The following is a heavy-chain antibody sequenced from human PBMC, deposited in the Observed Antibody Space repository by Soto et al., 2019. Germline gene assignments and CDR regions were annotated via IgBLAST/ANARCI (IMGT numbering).Heavy chain of an antibody. CDR1: GGSIISDGYS. CDR2: IYEGGNT. V-gene: IGHV4-30-2*02. J-gene: IGHJ6*02. Sequence: SETLSLTCAVSGGSIISDGYSWSWIRQPPGKGLQWIGHIYEGGNTYYTPSLESRVTISVDTSKNQFSLKLSSVTAADTAVYYCAVGYATNYYYYGMDVWGQGTTVTVSS. CDR3: AVGYATNYYYYGMDV. D-gene: IGHD5-12*01.